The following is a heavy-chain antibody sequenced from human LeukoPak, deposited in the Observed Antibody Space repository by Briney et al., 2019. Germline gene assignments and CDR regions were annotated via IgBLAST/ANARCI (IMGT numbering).Heavy chain of an antibody. V-gene: IGHV3-33*01. CDR3: ARDYGGNSDYFDC. Sequence: GGSLRLSCAASGFTFSSYGMHWVRQAPGKGLEWVAGIWFDGSNKYYADSVKGRFTISRDNSKNTLYLQMNSLRAEDTAVYYCARDYGGNSDYFDCWGQGTLVTVSS. CDR1: GFTFSSYG. D-gene: IGHD4-17*01. CDR2: IWFDGSNK. J-gene: IGHJ4*02.